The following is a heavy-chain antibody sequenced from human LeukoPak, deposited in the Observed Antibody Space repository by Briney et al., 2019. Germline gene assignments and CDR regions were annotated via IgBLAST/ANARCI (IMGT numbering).Heavy chain of an antibody. J-gene: IGHJ4*02. V-gene: IGHV3-23*01. CDR3: ARLNIAVAPYFDY. Sequence: PGRSLRLSCAASGXTFSNYAMHWVRQAPGKGLEWVSAISGSGGSTYYADSVKGRFTISRDNSKNTLYLQMNSLRAEDTAVYYCARLNIAVAPYFDYWGQGTLVTVSS. D-gene: IGHD6-19*01. CDR2: ISGSGGST. CDR1: GXTFSNYA.